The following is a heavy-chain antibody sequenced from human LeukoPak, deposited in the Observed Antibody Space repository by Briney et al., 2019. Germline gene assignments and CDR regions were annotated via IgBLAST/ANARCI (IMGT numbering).Heavy chain of an antibody. D-gene: IGHD3-10*01. CDR1: GFTLDDYG. V-gene: IGHV3-20*04. Sequence: GGSLRLSCAASGFTLDDYGMSWVRQAPGKGLEWVSGINWNGGSTGYADSVKGRFTISRDNAKNSLYLRMNSLRAEDTALYYCAREHYGSGSYYSGYYFDYWGQGTLVTVSS. J-gene: IGHJ4*02. CDR2: INWNGGST. CDR3: AREHYGSGSYYSGYYFDY.